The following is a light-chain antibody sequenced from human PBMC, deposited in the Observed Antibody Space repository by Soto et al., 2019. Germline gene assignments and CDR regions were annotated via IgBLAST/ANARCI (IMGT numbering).Light chain of an antibody. V-gene: IGKV3-15*01. CDR2: GAS. Sequence: EIVMTQSPATLSVSPGERATLSCRASQSVSSNLAWYQQKPGQAPRPLIYGASTRATGIPARFSGSGSGTEFTLTIRRLQFEDFAVYYCQQYNNWPPWTFGQGTKVEIK. J-gene: IGKJ1*01. CDR1: QSVSSN. CDR3: QQYNNWPPWT.